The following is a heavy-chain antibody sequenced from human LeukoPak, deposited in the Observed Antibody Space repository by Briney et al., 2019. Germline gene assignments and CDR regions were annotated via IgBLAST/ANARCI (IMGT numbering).Heavy chain of an antibody. Sequence: GGSLRLSCAASGFTFSDYYMSWIRPAPGKGLEWVSYISSSSSYTKYADSVKGRFTISRDNAKNSLYLQVNSLRAEDTAVYYCARGTGTTAYFDYWGQGTLVTVSS. V-gene: IGHV3-11*06. CDR2: ISSSSSYT. CDR3: ARGTGTTAYFDY. CDR1: GFTFSDYY. D-gene: IGHD1-1*01. J-gene: IGHJ4*02.